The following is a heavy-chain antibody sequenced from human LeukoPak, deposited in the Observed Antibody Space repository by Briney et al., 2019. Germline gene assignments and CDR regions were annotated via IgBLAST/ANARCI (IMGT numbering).Heavy chain of an antibody. CDR2: ISSNGGST. V-gene: IGHV3-64*01. CDR1: GFTFSSYA. D-gene: IGHD4-17*01. J-gene: IGHJ4*02. CDR3: ARATVTLPDY. Sequence: GGSLRLSCAASGFTFSSYAMHWVRQAPGKGLEYVSAISSNGGSTYYASSVKGRFTISRDNSKNTLYLQMGSLRAEDMAVYYCARATVTLPDYWGQGTLVTVSS.